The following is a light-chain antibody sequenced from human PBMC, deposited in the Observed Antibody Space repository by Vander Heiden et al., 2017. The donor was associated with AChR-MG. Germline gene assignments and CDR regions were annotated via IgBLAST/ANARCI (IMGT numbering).Light chain of an antibody. V-gene: IGKV3-11*01. CDR1: QSASSY. CDR3: QQRSNWLT. CDR2: DAS. Sequence: EIVLTQSPATLSLSPGERATLSCRASQSASSYLAWYQQTPGQAPRLLIYDASNRATGIPARFSGSGSVTDFTLTISSLEPEEFAVYYCQQRSNWLTFGGGTKVEIK. J-gene: IGKJ4*01.